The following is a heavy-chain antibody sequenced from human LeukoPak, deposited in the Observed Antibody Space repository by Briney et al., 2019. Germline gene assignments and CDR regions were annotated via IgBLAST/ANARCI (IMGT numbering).Heavy chain of an antibody. V-gene: IGHV4-28*01. D-gene: IGHD3-22*01. CDR2: IDYTGST. CDR1: GYSISTRDW. CDR3: ARLLYYYDSSGYFFDAFDI. J-gene: IGHJ3*02. Sequence: SDTLSLTCVVSGYSISTRDWWGWIRQPPGTGLEWIGYIDYTGSTHYNPSLKSRVTISVDTSKNQFSLKLSSVTAADTAVYYCARLLYYYDSSGYFFDAFDIWGQGTMVTVSS.